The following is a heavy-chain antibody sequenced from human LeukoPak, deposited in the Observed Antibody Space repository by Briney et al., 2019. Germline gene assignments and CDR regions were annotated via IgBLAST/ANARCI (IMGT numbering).Heavy chain of an antibody. Sequence: GGSLRLSCAASGFTFSSYAMSWVRQAPGKGLELVSAISRSGGSTYYADSVKGRFTISRDNSKNTLYLQMTSLRAEDTAVYYCAKDMVAAAGNSRPNAFDIWGQGTMVTVSS. CDR3: AKDMVAAAGNSRPNAFDI. CDR2: ISRSGGST. D-gene: IGHD6-13*01. V-gene: IGHV3-23*01. J-gene: IGHJ3*02. CDR1: GFTFSSYA.